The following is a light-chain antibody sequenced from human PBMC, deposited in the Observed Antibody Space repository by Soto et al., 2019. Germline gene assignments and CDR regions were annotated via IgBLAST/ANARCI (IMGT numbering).Light chain of an antibody. Sequence: DIQMTQSPSSLSASVGDSVTITCRASQNINIYLSWYQQKPGKAPKLLINVASTLQGGVPSRFSGSGSGTEFTLAISSLQPEDSATYYCQQSFSTPQTFGGGTKVHIK. V-gene: IGKV1-39*01. J-gene: IGKJ4*01. CDR1: QNINIY. CDR2: VAS. CDR3: QQSFSTPQT.